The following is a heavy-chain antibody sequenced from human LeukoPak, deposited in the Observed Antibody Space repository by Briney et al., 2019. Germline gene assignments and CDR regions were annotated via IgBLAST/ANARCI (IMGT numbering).Heavy chain of an antibody. J-gene: IGHJ3*02. CDR2: IYYSGST. CDR1: GFTFSSYA. V-gene: IGHV4-59*01. Sequence: PGGSLRLSCAASGFTFSSYAMSWVRQAPGKGLEWIGYIYYSGSTNYNPSLKSRVTISVDTSKNQFSLKLSSVTAADTAVYYCARGVLESRKSRFDIWGQGTMVTVSS. D-gene: IGHD1-1*01. CDR3: ARGVLESRKSRFDI.